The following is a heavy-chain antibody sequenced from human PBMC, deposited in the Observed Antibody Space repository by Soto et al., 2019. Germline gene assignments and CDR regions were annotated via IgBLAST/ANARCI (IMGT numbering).Heavy chain of an antibody. J-gene: IGHJ4*02. D-gene: IGHD6-19*01. Sequence: GGSLRLPCVASGFTFISSFMGWIRQAPGKGLEWVANINQDGGVTYYVDSVEGRFTISRDNTKDSLYLQMNSLRGEDTAIYYCARYYRGSGRYFFDYWGQGTPVTVSS. V-gene: IGHV3-7*03. CDR3: ARYYRGSGRYFFDY. CDR1: GFTFISSF. CDR2: INQDGGVT.